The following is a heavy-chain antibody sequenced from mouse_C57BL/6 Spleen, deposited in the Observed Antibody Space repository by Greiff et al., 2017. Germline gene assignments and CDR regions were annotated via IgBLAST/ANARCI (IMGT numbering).Heavy chain of an antibody. CDR2: INPNNGGT. V-gene: IGHV1-22*01. CDR1: GYTFTDYN. Sequence: VQLQQSGPELVKPGASVKMSCKASGYTFTDYNMHWVKQSHGKSLEWIGYINPNNGGTSYNQKFKGKATLTVNKSSSTAYMELRSLTSEDSAVYYCARLLRIPLYAMDDWGQGTSVTVSS. J-gene: IGHJ4*01. D-gene: IGHD1-1*01. CDR3: ARLLRIPLYAMDD.